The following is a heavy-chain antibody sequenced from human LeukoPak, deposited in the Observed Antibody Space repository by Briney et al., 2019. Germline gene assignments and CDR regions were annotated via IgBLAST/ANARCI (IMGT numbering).Heavy chain of an antibody. D-gene: IGHD6-19*01. CDR1: GGSFSGYY. V-gene: IGHV4-34*01. J-gene: IGHJ4*02. CDR3: ARGRGYSSGWHFDY. CDR2: LNHSGST. Sequence: SETLSLTCAVYGGSFSGYYWSWIRQPPGKGLEWIGELNHSGSTNYNPSLKSRVTISVDTSKNQFSLKLSSVTAADTAVYYCARGRGYSSGWHFDYWGQGTLVTVSS.